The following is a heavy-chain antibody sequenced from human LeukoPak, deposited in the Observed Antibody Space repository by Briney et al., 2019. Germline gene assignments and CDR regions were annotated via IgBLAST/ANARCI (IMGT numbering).Heavy chain of an antibody. CDR3: ARERSGFWSDY. CDR1: GFAFNDYY. V-gene: IGHV3-11*05. CDR2: ISGSSSYT. Sequence: PAGCLTLPCAASGFAFNDYYMIWIRPAQGQGREWVSYISGSSSYTNYADSGRGTFTISRDNTKNSPYLKMNSLRAEDTAVYYCARERSGFWSDYWGQGTLVTVSS. J-gene: IGHJ4*02. D-gene: IGHD3-3*01.